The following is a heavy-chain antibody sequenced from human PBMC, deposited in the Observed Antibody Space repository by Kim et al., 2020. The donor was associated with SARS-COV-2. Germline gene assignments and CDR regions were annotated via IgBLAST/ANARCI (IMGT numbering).Heavy chain of an antibody. CDR3: AGSYYDILTGYIGGVSYYFDY. V-gene: IGHV4-39*01. CDR1: GGSISSSSYY. J-gene: IGHJ4*02. D-gene: IGHD3-9*01. Sequence: SETLSLTCTVSGGSISSSSYYWGWIRQPPGKGLEWIGSIYYSGSTYYNPSLKSRVTISVDTSKNQFSLKLSSVTAADTAVYYCAGSYYDILTGYIGGVSYYFDYWGQGTLVTVSS. CDR2: IYYSGST.